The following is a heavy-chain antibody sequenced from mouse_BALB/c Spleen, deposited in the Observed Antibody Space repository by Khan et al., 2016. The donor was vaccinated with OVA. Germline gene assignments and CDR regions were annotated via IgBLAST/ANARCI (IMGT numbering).Heavy chain of an antibody. Sequence: EVELVESGGGLVQPGGSLKLSCATSGFTFSDYYMYWVRQTPEKRLEWVAYISNGGGRTYYPDTVKGRFTISRDNAKNTLYLQMSRLKPEDTAMYYCSRHGYVNGDAMDYWGQGTSVTVSS. CDR2: ISNGGGRT. D-gene: IGHD2-10*02. J-gene: IGHJ4*01. V-gene: IGHV5-12*02. CDR3: SRHGYVNGDAMDY. CDR1: GFTFSDYY.